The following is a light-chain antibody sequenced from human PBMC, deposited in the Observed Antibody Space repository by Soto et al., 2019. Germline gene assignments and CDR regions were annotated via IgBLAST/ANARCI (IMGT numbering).Light chain of an antibody. CDR1: QSISDT. CDR3: QQYNNWPWT. Sequence: EIVMTQSPATLSVSPGGRATLSCRASQSISDTLAWYQQQPGQAPRLLIYGASTRAPGFPARFSGSGSGTDFTLTISSLQSEDFAVYYCQQYNNWPWTFGQGTKVEIK. J-gene: IGKJ1*01. V-gene: IGKV3-15*01. CDR2: GAS.